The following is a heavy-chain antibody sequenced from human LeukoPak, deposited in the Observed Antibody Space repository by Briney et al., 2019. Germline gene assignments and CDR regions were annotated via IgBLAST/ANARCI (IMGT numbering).Heavy chain of an antibody. CDR1: GFTFSDYY. CDR3: ARVEASGYDYGAFDY. Sequence: GGPLRLSCAASGFTFSDYYMSWIRQAPGKGLEWVSYISSSGGTVYYADSVKGRFTISRDNAKSSLYLQMNSLIAEDTAVYYCARVEASGYDYGAFDYWGQGTLVTVSS. J-gene: IGHJ4*02. D-gene: IGHD5-12*01. V-gene: IGHV3-11*04. CDR2: ISSSGGTV.